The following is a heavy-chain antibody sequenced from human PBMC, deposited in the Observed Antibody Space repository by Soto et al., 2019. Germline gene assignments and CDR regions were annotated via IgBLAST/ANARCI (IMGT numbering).Heavy chain of an antibody. CDR1: GGSISSSSYY. V-gene: IGHV4-39*01. J-gene: IGHJ3*02. CDR3: ARRHLGIDAFDI. Sequence: QLQLQESGPGLVKPSETLSLTCSVSGGSISSSSYYWGWIRQSPGKGLEWIADIHYSGGTYYNPSRKSRVTISIDTSKNQFSLKLSSVTAADTAVYYCARRHLGIDAFDIWGQGTMVTVSS. CDR2: IHYSGGT.